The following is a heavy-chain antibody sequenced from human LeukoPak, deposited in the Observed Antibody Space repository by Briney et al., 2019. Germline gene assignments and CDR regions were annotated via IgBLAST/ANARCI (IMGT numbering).Heavy chain of an antibody. D-gene: IGHD5-18*01. V-gene: IGHV3-21*01. J-gene: IGHJ4*02. CDR2: ISSSSSYI. CDR1: GFTFSSYS. CDR3: ARSSGYSYGSSENY. Sequence: GGSLRLSCAASGFTFSSYSMNWVRQAPGKGLEWVSPISSSSSYIYYADSVKGRFTISRDNAKNSLYLQMNSLRAEDTAVYYCARSSGYSYGSSENYWGQGTLVTVSS.